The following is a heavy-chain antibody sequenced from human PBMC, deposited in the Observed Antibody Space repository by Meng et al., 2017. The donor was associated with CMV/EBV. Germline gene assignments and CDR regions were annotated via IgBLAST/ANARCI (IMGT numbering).Heavy chain of an antibody. CDR3: GHGYGYVVSLWFGELWRGHGPMDV. CDR2: ISSSSSYI. J-gene: IGHJ6*02. V-gene: IGHV3-21*01. Sequence: GESLKISCAASGFTFSSYSMNWVRQAPGKGLEWVSSISSSSSYIYYADSVKGRFTISRDNAKNSLYLQMNSLRAEDTAVYCLGHGYGYVVSLWFGELWRGHGPMDVWGQGTTVTVSS. D-gene: IGHD3-10*01. CDR1: GFTFSSYS.